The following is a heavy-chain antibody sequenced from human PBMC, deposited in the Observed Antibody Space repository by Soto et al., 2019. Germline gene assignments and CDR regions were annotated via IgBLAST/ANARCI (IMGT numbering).Heavy chain of an antibody. Sequence: QVQLVQSGAEVKKPGSSVKVSCKASGGTFSSYAISWVRQAPGQGLEWMGGIIPIFGTANYAQKFQGRVTITADESTSTAYMELSSLRSEDTAVYYCAREPVRIVGARHYCHYGMDVWGQGTTVTVSS. CDR2: IIPIFGTA. J-gene: IGHJ6*02. CDR1: GGTFSSYA. D-gene: IGHD1-26*01. CDR3: AREPVRIVGARHYCHYGMDV. V-gene: IGHV1-69*12.